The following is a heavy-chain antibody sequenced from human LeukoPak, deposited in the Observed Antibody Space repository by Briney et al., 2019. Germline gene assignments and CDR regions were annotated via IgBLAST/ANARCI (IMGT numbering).Heavy chain of an antibody. CDR3: ARLVTREDWYFDL. D-gene: IGHD4-17*01. J-gene: IGHJ2*01. V-gene: IGHV3-21*01. Sequence: GGSLRLSCAASGFTFSSYSMNWVRQAPGKGLEWVSSISSSSSYIYYADSVKGRFTISRDNAKNSLYVQMNSLRAEDTAVYYCARLVTREDWYFDLWGRGTLVTVSS. CDR1: GFTFSSYS. CDR2: ISSSSSYI.